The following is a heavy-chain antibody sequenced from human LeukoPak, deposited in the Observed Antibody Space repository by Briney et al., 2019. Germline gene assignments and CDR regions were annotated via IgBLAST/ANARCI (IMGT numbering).Heavy chain of an antibody. CDR1: GFTFSDYG. V-gene: IGHV3-30*06. Sequence: GGSLRLSCAASGFTFSDYGIYWVRLAPGKGLEWVGVTSSDGSNKFYADSVKGRFTVSRDNSKNTLYLQMNSLRAEDTAVYYCARDNDPDYSSSPGWFDLWGQGTLVTVSS. J-gene: IGHJ5*02. CDR2: TSSDGSNK. D-gene: IGHD3-22*01. CDR3: ARDNDPDYSSSPGWFDL.